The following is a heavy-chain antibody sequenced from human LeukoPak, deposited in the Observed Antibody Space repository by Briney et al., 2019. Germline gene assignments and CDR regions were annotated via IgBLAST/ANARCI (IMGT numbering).Heavy chain of an antibody. J-gene: IGHJ4*02. V-gene: IGHV3-23*01. CDR2: ISGSGGST. D-gene: IGHD3-9*01. CDR3: AKDLRLRYFTY. CDR1: GFTFSSYD. Sequence: GGTLRLSCAASGFTFSSYDMSWVRQAPGKGPEWVSTISGSGGSTYCADSVKGRFTISRDNSKNTLYLQMNSLRAEDTAVYHCAKDLRLRYFTYWGQGTLVTVSS.